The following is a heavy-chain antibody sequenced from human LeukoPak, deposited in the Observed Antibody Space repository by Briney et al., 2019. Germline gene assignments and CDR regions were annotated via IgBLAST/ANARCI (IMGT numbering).Heavy chain of an antibody. V-gene: IGHV3-21*01. J-gene: IGHJ3*02. D-gene: IGHD3-10*01. CDR3: ARDRELGAFDI. CDR2: ISCSSSYI. CDR1: GFTFSSYS. Sequence: GGSLRLSCAASGFTFSSYSMNWVRQAPGKGLEWVSSISCSSSYIYYADSVKGRFTISRDNAKNSLYLQMNSLRAEDTAVYYCARDRELGAFDIWGQGTMVTVSS.